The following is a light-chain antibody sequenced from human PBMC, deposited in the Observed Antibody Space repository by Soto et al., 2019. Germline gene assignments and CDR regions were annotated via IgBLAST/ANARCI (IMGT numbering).Light chain of an antibody. Sequence: DIVMTQSPDILSVSPGQRVILSCTTIQSVDSSLAWYQQLPGQAPRLLIYDVAIRATGIPDRFSGSGSGTEFTLTISSLQSEDIAIYYCQHYYKWPPAWTFGQGTKVES. CDR3: QHYYKWPPAWT. V-gene: IGKV3D-15*01. CDR1: QSVDSS. CDR2: DVA. J-gene: IGKJ1*01.